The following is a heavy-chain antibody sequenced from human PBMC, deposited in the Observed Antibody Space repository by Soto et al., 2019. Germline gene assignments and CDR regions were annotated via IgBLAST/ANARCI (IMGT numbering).Heavy chain of an antibody. D-gene: IGHD5-12*01. CDR3: AKDAVSRDGVWLAHD. CDR2: LYGDGNGI. CDR1: GFTFSDYA. V-gene: IGHV3-23*01. J-gene: IGHJ4*02. Sequence: GGSLRLSCAASGFTFSDYAIIWVRQAPGKGLEWVSGLYGDGNGIHYADSVKGRFTISRDNYENSVYLQMNSLRVEDTAVYYCAKDAVSRDGVWLAHDWGQGAVVTVSS.